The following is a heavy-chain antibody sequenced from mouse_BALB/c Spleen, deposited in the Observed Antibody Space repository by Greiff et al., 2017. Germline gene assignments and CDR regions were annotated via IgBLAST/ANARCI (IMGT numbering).Heavy chain of an antibody. CDR1: GYSFTSYW. J-gene: IGHJ3*01. Sequence: VQLQQSGTVLARPGASVKMSCKASGYSFTSYWMHWVKQRPGQGLEWIGAIYPGNSDTSYNQKFKGKAKLTAVTSASTAYMELSSLTNEDSAVYYCTTDWDGRFAYWGQGTLVTVSA. D-gene: IGHD4-1*01. V-gene: IGHV1-5*01. CDR3: TTDWDGRFAY. CDR2: IYPGNSDT.